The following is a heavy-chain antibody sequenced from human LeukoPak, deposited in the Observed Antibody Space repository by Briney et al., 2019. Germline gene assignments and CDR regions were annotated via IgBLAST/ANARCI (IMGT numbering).Heavy chain of an antibody. V-gene: IGHV3-30*18. CDR3: AKDSSGYLGEKYYFDY. CDR2: ISYDGSNK. J-gene: IGHJ4*02. CDR1: GFTFSSYG. Sequence: GGSLRLSCAASGFTFSSYGMHWVRQAPGKGLEWVAVISYDGSNKYYADSVKGRFTISRDNSKNTLYLQMNSLRAEDTAVYYCAKDSSGYLGEKYYFDYWGQGTLDTVSS. D-gene: IGHD3-22*01.